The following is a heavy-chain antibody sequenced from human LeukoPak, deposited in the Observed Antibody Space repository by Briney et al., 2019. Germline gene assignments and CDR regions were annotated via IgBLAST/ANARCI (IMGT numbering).Heavy chain of an antibody. CDR2: ISASGGDT. CDR1: EFTFSSYA. J-gene: IGHJ5*02. D-gene: IGHD3-10*01. V-gene: IGHV3-23*01. Sequence: GGSLRLSCAASEFTFSSYAMGWVRQAPGKGLEWVSAISASGGDTNYADSVKGRFTISRDNSKNTLYLQMNSLRAEDTAVYYCAKGDRGLPSRGVIWFDPWGQGTLVTVSS. CDR3: AKGDRGLPSRGVIWFDP.